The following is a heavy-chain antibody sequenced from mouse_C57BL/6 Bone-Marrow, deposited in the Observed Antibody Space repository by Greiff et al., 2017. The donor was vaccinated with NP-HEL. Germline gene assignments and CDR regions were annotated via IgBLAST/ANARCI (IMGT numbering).Heavy chain of an antibody. D-gene: IGHD2-2*01. CDR3: ARKGYFAY. CDR2: ISDGGSYT. CDR1: GFTFSSYA. J-gene: IGHJ3*01. V-gene: IGHV5-4*01. Sequence: DVHLVESGGGLVKPGGSLKLSCAASGFTFSSYAMSWVRQTPEKRLEWVATISDGGSYTYYPDNVKGRFTISRDNAKKNLYLQMSHLKSEDTAMYYCARKGYFAYWGQGTLVTVSA.